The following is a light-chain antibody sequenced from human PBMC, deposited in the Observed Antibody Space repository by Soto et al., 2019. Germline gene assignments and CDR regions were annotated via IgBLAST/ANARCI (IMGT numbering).Light chain of an antibody. CDR3: QQLNSDWYA. Sequence: DIQLTQSPSFLSASVGDRVTITCRASQGISTYLAWYLQRPGKAPELLIYGASTLQSGVPSRFSGSGSGTEFTLTSSSLQPEDFGTYYCQQLNSDWYAFGQGTKLEIK. CDR1: QGISTY. J-gene: IGKJ2*01. CDR2: GAS. V-gene: IGKV1-9*01.